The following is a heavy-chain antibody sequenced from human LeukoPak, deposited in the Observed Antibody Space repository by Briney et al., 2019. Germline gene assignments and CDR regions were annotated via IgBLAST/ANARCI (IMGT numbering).Heavy chain of an antibody. Sequence: SETLSLTCTVSGGSISSYYWSWIRQPPGKGLEWIGYIYYSGSTNYNPSLKSRVTISVDTSKNQFSLKLSSVTAADTAVYYCARRGSYYDFWSGYYSHWGQGTLVTVSS. D-gene: IGHD3-3*01. CDR1: GGSISSYY. V-gene: IGHV4-59*08. CDR2: IYYSGST. J-gene: IGHJ4*02. CDR3: ARRGSYYDFWSGYYSH.